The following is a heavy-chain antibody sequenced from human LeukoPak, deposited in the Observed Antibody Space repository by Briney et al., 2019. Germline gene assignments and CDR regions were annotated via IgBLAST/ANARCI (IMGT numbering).Heavy chain of an antibody. J-gene: IGHJ4*02. V-gene: IGHV3-23*01. Sequence: PGGSLRLSCAASGFIFSSYAMSWVRQAPGKGLEWVSAISDSGGTTYYADSVKGRFTTSRDNSKKTLYLQMNSLRAEDTAVYYCAQEVPATDYYDSSGYGVLYYWGQGTLVTVSS. CDR1: GFIFSSYA. CDR3: AQEVPATDYYDSSGYGVLYY. D-gene: IGHD3-22*01. CDR2: ISDSGGTT.